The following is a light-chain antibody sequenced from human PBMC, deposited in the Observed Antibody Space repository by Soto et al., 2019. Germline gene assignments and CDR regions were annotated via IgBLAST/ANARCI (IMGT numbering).Light chain of an antibody. J-gene: IGKJ4*01. CDR2: GAS. CDR3: QQYHNWPPFT. V-gene: IGKV3-15*01. CDR1: QSVSGY. Sequence: EIVMTQSPATLSVSPGERATLSCRASQSVSGYLAWYQQKPGQAPRLLIYGASTRATGVPARFSGSGSGTEFTLTISSLQSEDFALYHCQQYHNWPPFTFGGGTKVEI.